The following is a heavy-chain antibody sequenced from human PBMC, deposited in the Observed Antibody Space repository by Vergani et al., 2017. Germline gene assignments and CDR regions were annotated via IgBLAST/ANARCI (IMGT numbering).Heavy chain of an antibody. CDR3: AKDPPAAAGTNRYFDY. V-gene: IGHV3-9*01. J-gene: IGHJ4*02. CDR2: ISWNSGAV. Sequence: EVDLVESGGGLAQPGGSLRLSCEASGITFWKFGMHWVRQGPGKGLEWVSGISWNSGAVDYADSVRGRFTISRDNAKNSLFLEMNSLRFEDTAVYYCAKDPPAAAGTNRYFDYWGQGTLVTVSS. CDR1: GITFWKFG. D-gene: IGHD6-13*01.